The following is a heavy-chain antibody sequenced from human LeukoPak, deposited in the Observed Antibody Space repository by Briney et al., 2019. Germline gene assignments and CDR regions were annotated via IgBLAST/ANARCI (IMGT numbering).Heavy chain of an antibody. Sequence: SETLSLTCTVSGGSISSYYWSWIRQPPGKGLEWIGYIYYSGSTNYNPSLKSRVTISVDTSKNQSSLKLSSVTAADTAVYYCARVKIQLWSREGYFDYWGQGTLVTVSS. V-gene: IGHV4-59*01. CDR3: ARVKIQLWSREGYFDY. CDR2: IYYSGST. CDR1: GGSISSYY. J-gene: IGHJ4*02. D-gene: IGHD5-18*01.